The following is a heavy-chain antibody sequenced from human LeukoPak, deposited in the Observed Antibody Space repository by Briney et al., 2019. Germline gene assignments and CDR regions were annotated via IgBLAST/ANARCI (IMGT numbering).Heavy chain of an antibody. CDR1: GYSFTSYW. V-gene: IGHV5-51*01. CDR3: ARHRYYDYDAFDI. J-gene: IGHJ3*02. D-gene: IGHD3-22*01. CDR2: IYPGDPDT. Sequence: GESLKISCKGSGYSFTSYWIGWVRQMPGKGLEWMGIIYPGDPDTRYSPSFQGQVTISADKSISTAYLQWSSLKASDTAMYYCARHRYYDYDAFDIWGQGTMVTVSS.